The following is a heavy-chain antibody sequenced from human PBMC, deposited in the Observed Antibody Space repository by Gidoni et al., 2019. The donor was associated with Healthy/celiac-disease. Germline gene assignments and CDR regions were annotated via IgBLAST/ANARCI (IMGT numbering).Heavy chain of an antibody. Sequence: QVQLVQSGAEVKKPGASVQVSCKASGYTFTSYYMPWVRQAPGQGLEWMGIINPSGGSTSYAQKFQGRVTMTRDTSTSTVYMELSSLRSEDTAVYYCVTMVRGVKGDDFDYWGQGTLVTVSS. CDR2: INPSGGST. V-gene: IGHV1-46*01. J-gene: IGHJ4*02. CDR1: GYTFTSYY. CDR3: VTMVRGVKGDDFDY. D-gene: IGHD3-10*01.